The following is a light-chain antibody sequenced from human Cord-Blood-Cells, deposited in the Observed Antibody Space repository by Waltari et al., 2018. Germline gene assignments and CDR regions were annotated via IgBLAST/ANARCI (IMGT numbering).Light chain of an antibody. CDR1: SSDGGGYNY. Sequence: QSALTQPLSASGSPGQSVTISCTGTSSDGGGYNYVSWYQQHPGKAPKLMIYEVSKRPSGVPDRFSGPKSGNTASLTVSVLQAEDEADYYCSSYAGSNNWVFGGGTKLTVL. CDR3: SSYAGSNNWV. CDR2: EVS. V-gene: IGLV2-8*01. J-gene: IGLJ3*02.